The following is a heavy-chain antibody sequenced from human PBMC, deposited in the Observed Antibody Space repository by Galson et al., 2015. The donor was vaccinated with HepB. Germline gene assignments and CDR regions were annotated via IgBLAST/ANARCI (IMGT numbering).Heavy chain of an antibody. V-gene: IGHV3-48*02. Sequence: SLRLSCAASRFTFSSYSMNWVRQAPGKGLEWVSYISAPSSTIHYADSVKGRLTISRDNAKNSLYLQMNSLRDEDTAVYYCARDIRGRYDRSGAYTLGVFDIWGQGTMVTVSS. D-gene: IGHD3-22*01. J-gene: IGHJ3*02. CDR2: ISAPSSTI. CDR1: RFTFSSYS. CDR3: ARDIRGRYDRSGAYTLGVFDI.